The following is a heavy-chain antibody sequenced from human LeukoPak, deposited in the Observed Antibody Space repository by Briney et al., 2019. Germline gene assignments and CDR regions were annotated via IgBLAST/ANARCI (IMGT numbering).Heavy chain of an antibody. CDR2: INHSGST. CDR3: ASPRDVVVVVDATSGYFDL. Sequence: SETLSLTCAVYGGSFSGYYWSWIRQPPGKGLEWIGEINHSGSTNYNPSLKSRVTISVDTSKNQFSLKLTSVTAADTAMYYCASPRDVVVVVDATSGYFDLWGRGTLVTVSS. V-gene: IGHV4-34*01. J-gene: IGHJ2*01. CDR1: GGSFSGYY. D-gene: IGHD2-15*01.